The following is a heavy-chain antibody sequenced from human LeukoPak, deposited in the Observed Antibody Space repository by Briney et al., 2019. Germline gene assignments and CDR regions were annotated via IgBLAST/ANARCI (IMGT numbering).Heavy chain of an antibody. Sequence: SETLSLTCAVHGGSLSGYYWGCIRQPPGKGGEGSGEINHSGSTNYNPSLKRRVTISVDMSKTKFSLKLSSLTAADTAVYYCASTRFGVVTPWIERMDVWGQGTTVTVSS. CDR3: ASTRFGVVTPWIERMDV. CDR2: INHSGST. CDR1: GGSLSGYY. D-gene: IGHD3-3*01. J-gene: IGHJ6*02. V-gene: IGHV4-34*01.